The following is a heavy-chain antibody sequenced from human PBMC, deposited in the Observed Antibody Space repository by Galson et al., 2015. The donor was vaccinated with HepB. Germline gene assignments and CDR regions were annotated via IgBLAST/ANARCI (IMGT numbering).Heavy chain of an antibody. Sequence: SLRLSCAASGFIFSDAWMSWVRQAPGKGLEWIGRIQAKKDGGATDYSAPVKGRFIISRDDSKNTLYLQINSLKTEDTAIYYCNTYLYYDFRSAKHLDLWGQGAQVTVSS. D-gene: IGHD3-3*01. CDR2: IQAKKDGGAT. V-gene: IGHV3-15*01. CDR3: NTYLYYDFRSAKHLDL. CDR1: GFIFSDAW. J-gene: IGHJ5*02.